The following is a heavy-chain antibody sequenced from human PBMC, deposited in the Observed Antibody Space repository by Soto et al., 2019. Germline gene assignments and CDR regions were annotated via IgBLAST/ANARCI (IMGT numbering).Heavy chain of an antibody. J-gene: IGHJ1*01. D-gene: IGHD6-19*01. CDR2: IYSGGST. V-gene: IGHV3-66*01. Sequence: GGSLRLCCAACGFTVSSNYMSWVRQAPGKGLEWVSVIYSGGSTYYADSVKGRFTISRDNSKNTLYLQMNSLRAEDTAVYYCARDRIAVAGNPEYFQHWGQGTLVTVSS. CDR1: GFTVSSNY. CDR3: ARDRIAVAGNPEYFQH.